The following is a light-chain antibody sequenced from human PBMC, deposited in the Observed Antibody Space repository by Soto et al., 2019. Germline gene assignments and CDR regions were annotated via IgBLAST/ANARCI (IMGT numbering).Light chain of an antibody. CDR3: SSYTTSTTLV. V-gene: IGLV2-14*01. CDR2: EVN. CDR1: SSDVGAYNY. J-gene: IGLJ2*01. Sequence: QSALTQPASVSGSPGQSITISCTGTSSDVGAYNYVSWYQQHPGKAPKFLIYEVNNRPSGVSDRFSGSKSGNTASLTISRLQAEDEDDYYCSSYTTSTTLVFGGGTKLTVL.